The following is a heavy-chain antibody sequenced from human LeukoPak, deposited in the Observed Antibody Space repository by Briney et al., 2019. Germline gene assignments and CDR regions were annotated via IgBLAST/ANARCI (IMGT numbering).Heavy chain of an antibody. D-gene: IGHD3-3*01. CDR3: AKDTSRVVLRFLEWLTTGFDY. CDR2: IWYDGSNK. Sequence: PGGSLRLSCAASGFTFSSYGMHWVRQAPGKGLEWVAVIWYDGSNKYYADSVKGRFTISRDNSKNTLYLQMNSLRAEDTAVYYCAKDTSRVVLRFLEWLTTGFDYWGQGTLVTVSS. J-gene: IGHJ4*02. V-gene: IGHV3-30*02. CDR1: GFTFSSYG.